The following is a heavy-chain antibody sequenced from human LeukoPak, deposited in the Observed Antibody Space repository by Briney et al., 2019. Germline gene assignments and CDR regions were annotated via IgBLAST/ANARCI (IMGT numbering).Heavy chain of an antibody. D-gene: IGHD1-26*01. V-gene: IGHV1-2*02. CDR1: GYTVTGYY. Sequence: ASVKVACKASGYTVTGYYMHWVRQAPGQGLEWMGWINPNSGGTNYAQKFQGRVTMTRDTSISTAYMELSRLRSDDTAVYYCARDPGEIVGAMANWFDPWGQGTLVTVSS. CDR2: INPNSGGT. J-gene: IGHJ5*02. CDR3: ARDPGEIVGAMANWFDP.